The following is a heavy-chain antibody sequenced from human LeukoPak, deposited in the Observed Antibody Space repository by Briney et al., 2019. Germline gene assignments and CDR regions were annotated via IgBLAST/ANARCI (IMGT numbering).Heavy chain of an antibody. CDR2: IYYSGST. CDR3: ARVPLYWQDPFDF. Sequence: SSETLSLTCTVSGGSISSSSYYWGWIRQPPGKGLEWIGSIYYSGSTYYNPSLKSRVTISVDTSKNQFSLKLSSVTAADTAMYYCARVPLYWQDPFDFWGQGTLVTVSS. J-gene: IGHJ4*02. CDR1: GGSISSSSYY. D-gene: IGHD2-15*01. V-gene: IGHV4-39*07.